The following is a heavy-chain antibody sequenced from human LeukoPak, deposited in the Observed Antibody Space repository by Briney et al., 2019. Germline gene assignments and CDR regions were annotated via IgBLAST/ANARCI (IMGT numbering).Heavy chain of an antibody. J-gene: IGHJ5*02. V-gene: IGHV3-23*01. Sequence: GGSLRLSRAASGFTFSSYAMSWVRPAPGQGREWVSAISGSGVGTYHADSVKGRFTISRDNAKNTLYLQMNSLRADDTAVYYCAKDDSLRYVDRTGWFDPWGQGTLVTVSS. CDR1: GFTFSSYA. D-gene: IGHD3-9*01. CDR3: AKDDSLRYVDRTGWFDP. CDR2: ISGSGVGT.